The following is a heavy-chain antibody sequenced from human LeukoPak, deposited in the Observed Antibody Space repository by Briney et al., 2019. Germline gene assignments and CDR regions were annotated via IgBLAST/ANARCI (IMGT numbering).Heavy chain of an antibody. V-gene: IGHV1-2*02. J-gene: IGHJ5*02. D-gene: IGHD3-3*01. CDR2: INPNSGGT. CDR1: GYTFTGYY. CDR3: ARGLYYDLWSGNYNWFDP. Sequence: ASVKVSCKASGYTFTGYYMHWVRQAPGQGLEWMGWINPNSGGTNYTQKFQGRVTMTRDTSISTAYMELSRLRSDDTAVYYCARGLYYDLWSGNYNWFDPWGQGTLVTVSS.